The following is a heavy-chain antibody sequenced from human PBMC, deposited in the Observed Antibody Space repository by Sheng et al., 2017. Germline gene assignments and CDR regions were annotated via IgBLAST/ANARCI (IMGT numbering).Heavy chain of an antibody. J-gene: IGHJ4*02. Sequence: EVQLVESGGGLVKPGGSLRLSCAASGFSFSTYNMNWVRQAPGNGLEWVSSTTSGGTYIYYADSLKGRFTISRDNAKNSLYLQMNSLTAEDTAVYYCARVQGGRGGDIDYWGQGTLVTVSS. V-gene: IGHV3-21*01. D-gene: IGHD3-10*01. CDR2: TTSGGTYI. CDR1: GFSFSTYN. CDR3: ARVQGGRGGDIDY.